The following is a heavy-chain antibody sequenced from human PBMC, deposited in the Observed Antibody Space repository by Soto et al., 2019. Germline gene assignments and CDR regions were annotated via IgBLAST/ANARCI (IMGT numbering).Heavy chain of an antibody. CDR2: ISLYSDGT. V-gene: IGHV1-18*01. CDR3: ARVVPGAEAWFGS. D-gene: IGHD2-2*01. J-gene: IGHJ5*01. CDR1: GYTFSNYG. Sequence: XSVKVSCSPSGYTFSNYGNPWVRQAPGQPLECLGWISLYSDGTNYAQKFQGRVSMTTDTSTTTAYMELRSLRSDDTAVYYCARVVPGAEAWFGSWGQGTLVTVSS.